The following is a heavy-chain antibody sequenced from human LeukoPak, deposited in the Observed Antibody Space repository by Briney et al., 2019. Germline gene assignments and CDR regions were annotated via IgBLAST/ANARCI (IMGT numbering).Heavy chain of an antibody. CDR2: ISSSGSTI. D-gene: IGHD1-26*01. CDR1: GFTFGDYY. V-gene: IGHV3-11*04. Sequence: GGSLRLSCAASGFTFGDYYMSWIRQAPGKGLEWVSYISSSGSTIYYADSVKSRFTISRDNAKNSLYLQMNSLRAEDTAVYYCARESTRLAIPFDYWGQGTLVTVSS. CDR3: ARESTRLAIPFDY. J-gene: IGHJ4*02.